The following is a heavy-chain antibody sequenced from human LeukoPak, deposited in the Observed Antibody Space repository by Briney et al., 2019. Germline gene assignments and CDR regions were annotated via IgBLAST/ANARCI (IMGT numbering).Heavy chain of an antibody. CDR2: KWYDGSSK. Sequence: RSLRLSCAASGFPFSSYGMHWVRQAPGKGLEWVAVKWYDGSSKYYADSVKGRFPISRDNSKNTLYLQMNSLRAEDTAVYYCARAGPMVRGVISRDYWGQGTLVTVSS. CDR1: GFPFSSYG. J-gene: IGHJ4*02. V-gene: IGHV3-33*01. CDR3: ARAGPMVRGVISRDY. D-gene: IGHD3-10*01.